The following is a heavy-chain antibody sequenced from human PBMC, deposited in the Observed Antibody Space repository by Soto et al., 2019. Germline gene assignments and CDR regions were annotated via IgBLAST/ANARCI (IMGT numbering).Heavy chain of an antibody. D-gene: IGHD6-25*01. Sequence: QVQLVHSGAEVKKPGASVKVSCKSSGNTFTNYDINWVRQAAGQGLEWMGWMNPNSGYTEYAQQFQGRVSMPSDTSISTAYMELSSLRSEDTAVYFCAREAGWGQGTLVTVSS. CDR1: GNTFTNYD. V-gene: IGHV1-8*02. J-gene: IGHJ4*02. CDR2: MNPNSGYT. CDR3: AREAG.